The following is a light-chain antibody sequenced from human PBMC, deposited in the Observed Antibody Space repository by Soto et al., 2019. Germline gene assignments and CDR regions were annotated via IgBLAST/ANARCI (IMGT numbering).Light chain of an antibody. J-gene: IGKJ5*01. CDR1: QSVGSY. V-gene: IGKV3-11*01. Sequence: PGERATLYCRASQSVGSYLAWYQQRPGQAPRLLISDASNRATGIPARFSGSGSGTDFTLTISSLEPEDFAIYYCQHRSEWPVSFGQGTRLEIK. CDR2: DAS. CDR3: QHRSEWPVS.